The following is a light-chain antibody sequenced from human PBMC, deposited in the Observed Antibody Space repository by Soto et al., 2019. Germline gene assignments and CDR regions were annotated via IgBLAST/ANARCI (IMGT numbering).Light chain of an antibody. CDR3: QQRSNWPLT. CDR2: DAS. Sequence: EIVCTQSPATLSLSPGERATLSGRASQSVSSYLAWYQQKPGQAPRLLIYDASNRATGIPARFSGSGSGTDFTLTISSLEPEDFAVYYCQQRSNWPLTFGGGTKVDIK. J-gene: IGKJ4*01. CDR1: QSVSSY. V-gene: IGKV3-11*01.